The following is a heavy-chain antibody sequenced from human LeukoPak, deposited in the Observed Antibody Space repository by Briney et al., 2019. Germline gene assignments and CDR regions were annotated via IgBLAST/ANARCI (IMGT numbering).Heavy chain of an antibody. CDR3: ARTSSYGYVWHFDY. Sequence: ASVKVSCKASGGTFSSYAISWVRQAPGQGLEWMGGIIPIFGTANYAQKFQGRVTITADESTSTAYMELSGLRSEDTAVYYCARTSSYGYVWHFDYWGQGTLVTVSS. J-gene: IGHJ4*02. CDR1: GGTFSSYA. CDR2: IIPIFGTA. V-gene: IGHV1-69*13. D-gene: IGHD5-18*01.